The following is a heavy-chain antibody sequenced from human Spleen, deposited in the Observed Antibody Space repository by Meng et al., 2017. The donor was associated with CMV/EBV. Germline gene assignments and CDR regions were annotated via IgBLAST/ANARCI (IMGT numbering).Heavy chain of an antibody. CDR2: IYHKTGAT. J-gene: IGHJ4*02. CDR1: GFSFTGYY. CDR3: ARALPGTFGY. V-gene: IGHV1-2*06. Sequence: VSCKAYGFSFTGYYIHWVRKAPGQGLEWMGRIYHKTGATDYAQRFQGRVTMTRDTSISTAYMELSSLTSDDTAVYYCARALPGTFGYWGQGTLVTVSS. D-gene: IGHD6-13*01.